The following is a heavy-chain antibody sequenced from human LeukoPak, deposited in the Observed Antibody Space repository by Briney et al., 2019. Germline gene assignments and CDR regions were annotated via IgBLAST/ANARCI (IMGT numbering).Heavy chain of an antibody. J-gene: IGHJ4*02. V-gene: IGHV4-4*07. CDR2: IYTSGSA. D-gene: IGHD2-2*01. Sequence: SETLSLTCTVSGGSISSYYWSWIRQPAGKGLEWIGRIYTSGSANYNPSLKSRVTMSVDTSKNQFSLKLSSVTAADTAVYYCARDCSSTSCYRYYFDYWGQGTLVTVSS. CDR1: GGSISSYY. CDR3: ARDCSSTSCYRYYFDY.